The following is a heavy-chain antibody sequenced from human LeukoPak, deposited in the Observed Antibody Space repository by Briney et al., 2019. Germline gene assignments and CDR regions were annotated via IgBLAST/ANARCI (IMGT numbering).Heavy chain of an antibody. CDR2: IYPGDSDT. CDR1: GYSFTIYW. Sequence: GDSLKISCEGSGYSFTIYWIGWVRPMPGKGLEWMGIIYPGDSDTTYSPSFQGQVTISADKSISTAYLQWSSLKASDTAIYYCARGAVAGVIDAFDIWGQGTVVTVSS. V-gene: IGHV5-51*01. D-gene: IGHD6-19*01. CDR3: ARGAVAGVIDAFDI. J-gene: IGHJ3*02.